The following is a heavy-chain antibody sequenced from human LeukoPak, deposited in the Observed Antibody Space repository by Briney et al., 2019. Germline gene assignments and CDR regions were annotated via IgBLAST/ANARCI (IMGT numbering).Heavy chain of an antibody. CDR3: ARRVRNYVRSGDWFDH. CDR2: IFYRGST. J-gene: IGHJ5*02. D-gene: IGHD1-7*01. V-gene: IGHV4-39*01. CDR1: GGSISSTSYY. Sequence: SETLSLTCAVSGGSISSTSYYWAWIRQPPGKGLEWIGNIFYRGSTYYTPSLKSRVTISVDTSKNQFSLRLSSVTAADTAVYYCARRVRNYVRSGDWFDHWGQGTLVTVSS.